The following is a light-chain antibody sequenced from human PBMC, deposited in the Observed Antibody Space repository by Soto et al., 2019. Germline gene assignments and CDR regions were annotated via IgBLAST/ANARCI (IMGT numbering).Light chain of an antibody. CDR2: GAS. V-gene: IGKV3-20*01. J-gene: IGKJ2*01. CDR1: QSVSGSY. Sequence: EIVLTQSPGTLSLSPGERATLSCRASQSVSGSYLAWYQQKPGQAPRLLIYGASSRATGIPDRFSGGGSGTDFTLTISRLETEEFAMYYCQQYVGFMYTFGQGTKLEIK. CDR3: QQYVGFMYT.